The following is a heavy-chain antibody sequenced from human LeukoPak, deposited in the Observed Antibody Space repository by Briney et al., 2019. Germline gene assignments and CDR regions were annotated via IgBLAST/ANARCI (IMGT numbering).Heavy chain of an antibody. CDR3: ARGPYYDILTGYWRCFDP. D-gene: IGHD3-9*01. V-gene: IGHV4-59*01. CDR1: GGSISSYD. Sequence: SETLSLTCTVSGGSISSYDWSWIRQPPGKGLEWIGYIYYSGSTNYNPSLKSRVTISVDTSKNQFSLKLSSVTAADTAVYYCARGPYYDILTGYWRCFDPWGQGTLVTVSS. J-gene: IGHJ5*02. CDR2: IYYSGST.